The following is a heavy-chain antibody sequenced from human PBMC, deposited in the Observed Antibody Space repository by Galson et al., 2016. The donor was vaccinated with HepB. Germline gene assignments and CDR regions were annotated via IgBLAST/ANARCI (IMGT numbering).Heavy chain of an antibody. J-gene: IGHJ4*02. CDR1: GYSFSTYG. D-gene: IGHD2-8*01. Sequence: SVKVSCKASGYSFSTYGISWVRQAPGRGLEWIGWISDYYDKTRFAQKFQGRLTLTTDTTRSTTYMELTNLRSDDTAVYYCARAGVLGGGHFDYWGQGTLVSVSS. CDR3: ARAGVLGGGHFDY. V-gene: IGHV1-18*01. CDR2: ISDYYDKT.